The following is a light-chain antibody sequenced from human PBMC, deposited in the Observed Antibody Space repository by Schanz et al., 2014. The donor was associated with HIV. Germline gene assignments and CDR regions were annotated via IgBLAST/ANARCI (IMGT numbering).Light chain of an antibody. CDR2: DDH. Sequence: QSVLTQPPSVSAAPGQRVTISCSGSALIIGHNSVSWYQHFPGTAPKLLIYDDHVRPSEIPDRFSGSIFGQSATLAIIGLQTEDEADYYCATWDTFLNGVVFGGGTKVTVL. CDR1: ALIIGHNS. J-gene: IGLJ2*01. V-gene: IGLV1-51*01. CDR3: ATWDTFLNGVV.